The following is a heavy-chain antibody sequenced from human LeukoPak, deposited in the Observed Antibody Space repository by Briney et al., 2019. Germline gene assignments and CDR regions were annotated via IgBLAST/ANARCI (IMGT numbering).Heavy chain of an antibody. V-gene: IGHV3-74*01. CDR2: IDSDGRST. D-gene: IGHD3-22*01. J-gene: IGHJ3*02. CDR3: ARDQYYESSGYYTWGGFDI. CDR1: GFTFKNYW. Sequence: GGSLRLSCAASGFTFKNYWMHWVRQAPGKGLVWVSRIDSDGRSTNYADSVKGRFTISRDDAKNTLYLQINSLRAEDTAVYFCARDQYYESSGYYTWGGFDIWGQGTKVTVSS.